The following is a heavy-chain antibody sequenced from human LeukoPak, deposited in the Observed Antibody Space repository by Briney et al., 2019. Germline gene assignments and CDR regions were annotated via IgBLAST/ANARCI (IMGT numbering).Heavy chain of an antibody. Sequence: PSETLSLTCTVSGGSISSSSYYWSWIRQPPGKGLEWIGYIYYSGSTNYNPSLKSRVTISVDTSKNQFSLKLSSLTAADTAVYYCARDDNSSGWYNSFDPWGQGTLVTVSS. J-gene: IGHJ5*02. CDR1: GGSISSSSYY. CDR2: IYYSGST. CDR3: ARDDNSSGWYNSFDP. D-gene: IGHD6-19*01. V-gene: IGHV4-61*01.